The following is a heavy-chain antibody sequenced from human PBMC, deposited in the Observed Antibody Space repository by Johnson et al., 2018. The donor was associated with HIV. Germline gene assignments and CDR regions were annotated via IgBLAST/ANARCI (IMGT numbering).Heavy chain of an antibody. V-gene: IGHV3-53*01. D-gene: IGHD2-2*01. CDR3: ARSTPRYYAFDI. CDR2: IYSGGST. J-gene: IGHJ3*02. Sequence: VQLVESGGGLIQPGGSLRLSCAASGFTVSSNYMSWVRQAPGQGLYWVSVIYSGGSTYSADSVKGRFTNSRNNSKNTLYLQMNSLRDEDTAVYYCARSTPRYYAFDIWGQGTMVTVSS. CDR1: GFTVSSNY.